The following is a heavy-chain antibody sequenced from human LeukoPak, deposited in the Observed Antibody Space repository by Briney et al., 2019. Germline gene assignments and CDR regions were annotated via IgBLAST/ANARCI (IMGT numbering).Heavy chain of an antibody. CDR2: IHHSKGA. CDR1: GESISDYY. CDR3: VRATAAGSGRAFDY. Sequence: SETLSLTCAVYGESISDYYWTWIRQFPGKGLEWIGEIHHSKGANYNPSLKSRLTMSVDRSKNQFSLKLSSVTAADTAIYYCVRATAAGSGRAFDYWAQGSLVPVSS. J-gene: IGHJ4*02. V-gene: IGHV4-34*01. D-gene: IGHD3-10*01.